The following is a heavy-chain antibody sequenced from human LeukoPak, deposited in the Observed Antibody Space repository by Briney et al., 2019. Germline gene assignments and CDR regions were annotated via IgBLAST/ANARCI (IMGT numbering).Heavy chain of an antibody. CDR3: ARDINYYDSSGSDAFDI. V-gene: IGHV4-31*03. Sequence: SSETLSLTCTVSGGSISSGGYYWSWIRQHPGEGLEWIGYIYYSGSTYYNPSLKSRVTISVDTSKNQFSLKLSSVTAADTAVNYCARDINYYDSSGSDAFDIWGQGTMVTVSS. CDR1: GGSISSGGYY. J-gene: IGHJ3*02. D-gene: IGHD3-22*01. CDR2: IYYSGST.